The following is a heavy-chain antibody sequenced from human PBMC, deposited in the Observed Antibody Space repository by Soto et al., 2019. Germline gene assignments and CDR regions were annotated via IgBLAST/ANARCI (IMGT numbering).Heavy chain of an antibody. J-gene: IGHJ4*02. Sequence: PGESLKISCKGSGYTIVRSWVGWVRQKPGKGLEWMGMIYLGESDTRYSPTFEGQVTISADESFTSAYLQWSSLKASDTAMYYCARMSDCSNGVCHRFDYWGQGTLVTVSS. CDR3: ARMSDCSNGVCHRFDY. CDR1: GYTIVRSW. V-gene: IGHV5-51*01. D-gene: IGHD2-8*01. CDR2: IYLGESDT.